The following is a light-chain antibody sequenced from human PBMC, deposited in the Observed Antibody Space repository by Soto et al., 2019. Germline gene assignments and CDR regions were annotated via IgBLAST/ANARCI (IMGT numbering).Light chain of an antibody. Sequence: EIVLTQSPATLSLSPGERATLSCRASQSVSSYLAWYQQKPGQAPRLLIYDASNRATGIPARFSGSGSGTDFTLPISSLEPEDSAVYYCQQRSNWPPTFGQGTKLEIK. CDR3: QQRSNWPPT. V-gene: IGKV3-11*01. J-gene: IGKJ2*01. CDR1: QSVSSY. CDR2: DAS.